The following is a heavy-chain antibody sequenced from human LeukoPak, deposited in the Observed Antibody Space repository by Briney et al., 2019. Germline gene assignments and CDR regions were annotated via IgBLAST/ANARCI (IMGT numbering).Heavy chain of an antibody. V-gene: IGHV1-2*02. D-gene: IGHD5-18*01. CDR2: INPNSGGT. Sequence: ASVKVSCKASGYTFTGYYMHWVRQAPGQGLEWMGWINPNSGGTNYAQKFQGRVTMTRDTSISTAYMELSRLRSEDTAVYYCARDSEVDTAMPNPNWFDPWGQGTLVTVSS. CDR1: GYTFTGYY. J-gene: IGHJ5*02. CDR3: ARDSEVDTAMPNPNWFDP.